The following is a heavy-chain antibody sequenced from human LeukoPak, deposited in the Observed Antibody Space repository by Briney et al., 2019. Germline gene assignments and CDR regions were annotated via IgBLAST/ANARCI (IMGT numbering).Heavy chain of an antibody. D-gene: IGHD3-22*01. Sequence: GGSLRLSCAASGLTFTSYAITWVRQAPGKRLDWVSAISGSGGSTYYADSVKGRFTISRDNSKNTLYLQMNSLRAEDTAVYYCAKSGGSITMIVVVNNFDYWGQGTLVTVSS. CDR2: ISGSGGST. CDR3: AKSGGSITMIVVVNNFDY. CDR1: GLTFTSYA. V-gene: IGHV3-23*01. J-gene: IGHJ4*02.